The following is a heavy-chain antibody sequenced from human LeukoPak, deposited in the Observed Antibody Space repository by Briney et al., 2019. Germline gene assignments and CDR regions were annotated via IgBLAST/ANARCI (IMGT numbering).Heavy chain of an antibody. J-gene: IGHJ6*02. CDR1: GYTFTSYG. D-gene: IGHD3-10*01. V-gene: IGHV1-18*01. Sequence: ASVKVSCRASGYTFTSYGISWVRQAPGQGLEWMGWISAYNGNTTYAQKLQGRVTMTTDTSTSTAYMELRSLRSDDTAVYYCARDLMVRGVTIYYYYGMDVWGQGTTVTVSS. CDR2: ISAYNGNT. CDR3: ARDLMVRGVTIYYYYGMDV.